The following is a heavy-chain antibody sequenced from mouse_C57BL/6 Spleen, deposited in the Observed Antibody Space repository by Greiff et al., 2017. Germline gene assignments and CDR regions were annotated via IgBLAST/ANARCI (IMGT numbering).Heavy chain of an antibody. CDR1: GYAFTNYL. D-gene: IGHD2-5*01. J-gene: IGHJ4*01. CDR2: INPGSGGT. V-gene: IGHV1-54*01. CDR3: ARKGYSNSYAMDY. Sequence: QVQLQQSGAELVRPGTSVKVSCKASGYAFTNYLIEWVKQRPGQGLEWIGVINPGSGGTNYNETFKGKATLTADKSSSTAYMQLSSLTSEDSAVYFCARKGYSNSYAMDYWGQGTSVTVSS.